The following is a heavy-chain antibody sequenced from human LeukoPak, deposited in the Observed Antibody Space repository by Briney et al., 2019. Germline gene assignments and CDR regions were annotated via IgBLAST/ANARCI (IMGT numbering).Heavy chain of an antibody. Sequence: GESLKISCEASGHTFTNSWIAWVRQKPGKGPEWMGLIYPDDSDTRYNPSFQGQVIISADKSISTAYLQWSSLKASDTAMYYCARSAGHCSDGLCYAYNWFDLWGQGTLVTVTS. J-gene: IGHJ5*02. V-gene: IGHV5-51*01. CDR3: ARSAGHCSDGLCYAYNWFDL. CDR2: IYPDDSDT. D-gene: IGHD2-8*01. CDR1: GHTFTNSW.